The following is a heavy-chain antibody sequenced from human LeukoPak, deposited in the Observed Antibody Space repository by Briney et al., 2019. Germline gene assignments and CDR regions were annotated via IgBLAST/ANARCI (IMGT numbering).Heavy chain of an antibody. CDR3: ARPSCSGGSCYYNFDY. CDR2: IYYSGST. Sequence: PSETLSLTCTVSGGSISSSSYYWGWIRQPPGKGLEWIGSIYYSGSTYYNPSLKSRVTISVDTSKNQFSLKLSSVTAADTAVYYCARPSCSGGSCYYNFDYWGQGTLVTVSS. V-gene: IGHV4-39*01. D-gene: IGHD2-15*01. CDR1: GGSISSSSYY. J-gene: IGHJ4*02.